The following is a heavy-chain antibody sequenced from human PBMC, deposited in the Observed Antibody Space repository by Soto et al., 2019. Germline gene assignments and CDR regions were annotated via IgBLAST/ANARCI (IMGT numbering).Heavy chain of an antibody. Sequence: SETLSLTCTVSGGSISSSSYYWGWIRQPPGKGLEWIGSIYYSGSTYYNPSLKSRVTISVDTSKNQFSLKLSSVTAADTAVYYCATSSYDILTGYYLPLDYWGQGTLVTVSS. J-gene: IGHJ4*02. D-gene: IGHD3-9*01. CDR1: GGSISSSSYY. CDR3: ATSSYDILTGYYLPLDY. CDR2: IYYSGST. V-gene: IGHV4-39*01.